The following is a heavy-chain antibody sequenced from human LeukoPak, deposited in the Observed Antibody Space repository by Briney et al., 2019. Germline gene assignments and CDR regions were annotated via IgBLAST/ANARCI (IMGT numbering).Heavy chain of an antibody. CDR3: ARRSDDSSGYYIPYYYMDV. CDR1: GFTFDDFG. D-gene: IGHD3-22*01. V-gene: IGHV3-20*04. Sequence: GGSLRLSCAASGFTFDDFGMSWVRQAPRKGLEWVSGINWNGGSTGYADSVKGRFTISRDNAKNSLYLQMNSLRAEDTALYYCARRSDDSSGYYIPYYYMDVWGKGTTVTVSS. CDR2: INWNGGST. J-gene: IGHJ6*03.